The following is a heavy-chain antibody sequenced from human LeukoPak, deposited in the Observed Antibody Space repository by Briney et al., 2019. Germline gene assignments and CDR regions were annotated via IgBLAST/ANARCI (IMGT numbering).Heavy chain of an antibody. CDR2: ISSSSSYT. V-gene: IGHV3-11*05. J-gene: IGHJ4*02. CDR1: GFTFSDYY. D-gene: IGHD1-26*01. Sequence: GGSLRLSCAASGFTFSDYYMSWIRQAPGKGLEWVSYISSSSSYTNYADSVEGRFTISRDNAKNSLYLQMNSLRAEDTAVYYCARGPRGGWYADSGSSPYYFDYWGQGTLVTVSS. CDR3: ARGPRGGWYADSGSSPYYFDY.